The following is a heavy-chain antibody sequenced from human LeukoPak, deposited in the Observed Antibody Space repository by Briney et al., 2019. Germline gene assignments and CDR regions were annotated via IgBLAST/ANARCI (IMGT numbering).Heavy chain of an antibody. D-gene: IGHD5-12*01. V-gene: IGHV3-23*01. Sequence: GGSLRLSCVASGFTFNHYGMSWVRQAPGKGVEWVSIISGSGDSAFYADSVKGRFTISRDNSKNTLYLQMNSLRAEDTAIYYCAQKRGGYTPFDYWGQGTLVTVSS. CDR2: ISGSGDSA. J-gene: IGHJ4*02. CDR3: AQKRGGYTPFDY. CDR1: GFTFNHYG.